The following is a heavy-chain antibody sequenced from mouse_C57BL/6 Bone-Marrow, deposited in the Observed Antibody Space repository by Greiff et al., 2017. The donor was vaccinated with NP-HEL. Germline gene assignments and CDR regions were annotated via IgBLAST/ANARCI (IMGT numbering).Heavy chain of an antibody. J-gene: IGHJ4*01. CDR1: GFTFSNYW. V-gene: IGHV6-3*01. Sequence: EVKLVESGGGLVQPGGSMKLSCVASGFTFSNYWMNWVRQSPEKGLEWVAQIRLKSDNYATHYAESVKGRFTISRDDSKNSVYLQMNNLRAEDTGIYYCTVGHLYYAMDYWGQGTSVTVSS. CDR2: IRLKSDNYAT. CDR3: TVGHLYYAMDY.